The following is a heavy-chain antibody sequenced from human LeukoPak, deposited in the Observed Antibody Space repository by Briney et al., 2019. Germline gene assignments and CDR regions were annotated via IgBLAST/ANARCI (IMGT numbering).Heavy chain of an antibody. Sequence: ASVKVSCKASVYTFTGYYMHWVRQAPGQGLEWMGWINPNSGGTNYAQKFQGRVTMTRDTSISTACMELSRLRSDDTAVYYCARARLLYCTNGVCYMSPFDYWGQGTLVTVSS. CDR1: VYTFTGYY. CDR2: INPNSGGT. J-gene: IGHJ4*02. CDR3: ARARLLYCTNGVCYMSPFDY. V-gene: IGHV1-2*02. D-gene: IGHD2-8*01.